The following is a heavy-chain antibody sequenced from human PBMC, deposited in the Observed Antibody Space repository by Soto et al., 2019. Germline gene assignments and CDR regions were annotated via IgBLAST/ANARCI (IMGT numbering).Heavy chain of an antibody. D-gene: IGHD3-10*01. CDR1: GLTFSSYG. V-gene: IGHV3-33*01. CDR3: ARRLLNKGRYAGLTTNYYGMDV. Sequence: GGSLRLSCAASGLTFSSYGMHWVRQAPGKGLEWVAVIWYDGSNKYYADSVKGRFTISRDNSKNTLYLQMNSLRAEDTAVYYCARRLLNKGRYAGLTTNYYGMDVWGQGTTVTAP. J-gene: IGHJ6*02. CDR2: IWYDGSNK.